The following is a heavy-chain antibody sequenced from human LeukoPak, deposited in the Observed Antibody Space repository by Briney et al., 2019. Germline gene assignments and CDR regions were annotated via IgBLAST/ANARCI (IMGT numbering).Heavy chain of an antibody. D-gene: IGHD1-1*01. V-gene: IGHV3-23*01. CDR3: AEWNSVYWYFDL. CDR2: ISGSGGST. Sequence: GGSLRLSCAASGFTFSSYAMSWVRQVPGKGLEWVSRISGSGGSTYYADSVKGRFTISRDNSKNTLYLQMNSLRAEDTALYYCAEWNSVYWYFDLWGRGTLVTVSS. J-gene: IGHJ2*01. CDR1: GFTFSSYA.